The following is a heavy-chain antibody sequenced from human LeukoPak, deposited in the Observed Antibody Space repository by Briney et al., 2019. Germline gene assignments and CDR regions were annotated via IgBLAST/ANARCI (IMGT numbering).Heavy chain of an antibody. J-gene: IGHJ4*02. Sequence: SQTLSLTCTVSGGSINNGNYYWSWIRQPPGKGLEWIGYIYYSGSTYYNPSLKSRVTISIDTSKNQFSLRLNSVTAADTAMYYCAREKPGGIAARPIDYWGQGILVTVSS. CDR2: IYYSGST. V-gene: IGHV4-30-4*08. D-gene: IGHD6-6*01. CDR3: AREKPGGIAARPIDY. CDR1: GGSINNGNYY.